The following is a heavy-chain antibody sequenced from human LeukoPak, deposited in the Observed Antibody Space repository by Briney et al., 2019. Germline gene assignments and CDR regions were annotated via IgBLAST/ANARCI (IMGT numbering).Heavy chain of an antibody. CDR3: ARGRFWSGYPYFDY. CDR2: INPNSGGT. CDR1: GYTFTGYY. Sequence: WASVKVSCKASGYTFTGYYMHWVRQAPGQGLEWMGWINPNSGGTNYAQKFQGRVTMTRDTSISTAYMELSRLGSDDTAVYYCARGRFWSGYPYFDYWGQGTLVTVSS. V-gene: IGHV1-2*02. D-gene: IGHD3-3*01. J-gene: IGHJ4*02.